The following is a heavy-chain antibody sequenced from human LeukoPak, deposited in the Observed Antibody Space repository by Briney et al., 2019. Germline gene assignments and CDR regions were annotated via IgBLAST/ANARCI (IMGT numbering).Heavy chain of an antibody. D-gene: IGHD3-16*01. CDR3: AGRRVLDASFDY. CDR1: GFTVSNNY. CDR2: IYSGYNT. J-gene: IGHJ4*02. Sequence: GGSLRLSCAASGFTVSNNYMSWVRQAPGKGLEWVSVIYSGYNTYYVEYVKGRFTISRDNSKNTLFLQMNRLRAEETAVYYCAGRRVLDASFDYWGQGTLVTVSS. V-gene: IGHV3-66*02.